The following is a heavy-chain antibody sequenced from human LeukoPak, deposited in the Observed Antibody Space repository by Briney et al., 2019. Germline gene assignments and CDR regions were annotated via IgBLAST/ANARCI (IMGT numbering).Heavy chain of an antibody. CDR2: INHSGST. CDR1: GGSFSGYY. V-gene: IGHV4-34*01. D-gene: IGHD2-15*01. CDR3: AREPPGQYCSGGSCYIV. J-gene: IGHJ4*02. Sequence: SETLSLTCAVYGGSFSGYYWSWIRQPPGKGLEWIGEINHSGSTNYNPSLKSRVTISVDTSKNQFSLKLSSVTAADTAVYYCAREPPGQYCSGGSCYIVWGQGTLVTVSS.